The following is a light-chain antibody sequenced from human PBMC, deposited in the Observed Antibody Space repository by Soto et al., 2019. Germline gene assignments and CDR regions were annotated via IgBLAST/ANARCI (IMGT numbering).Light chain of an antibody. CDR3: LQTYNLPRT. Sequence: IEVTQSPSSLSASVGDRVTITCRASLTIGDSLSWFQQKAGKPPTLLIYGASALQSGVPARFSGSGSGTDFTLTISNMQREDFATYYCLQTYNLPRTFGQGTKV. CDR1: LTIGDS. V-gene: IGKV1-39*01. J-gene: IGKJ1*01. CDR2: GAS.